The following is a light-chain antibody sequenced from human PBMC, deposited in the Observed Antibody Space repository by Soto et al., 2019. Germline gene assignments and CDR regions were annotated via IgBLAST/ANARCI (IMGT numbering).Light chain of an antibody. V-gene: IGKV3-15*01. CDR2: DAS. J-gene: IGKJ1*01. CDR1: QRVSSN. CDR3: QQYHDWWT. Sequence: EVVMTQSPATLSVTSGESATLSCRASQRVSSNLAWYQQSPGQAPRLLIYDASTRATGIPARFSGSGSGTEFTLTISSLQSEDIAVYYCQQYHDWWTFGQGTKVEIK.